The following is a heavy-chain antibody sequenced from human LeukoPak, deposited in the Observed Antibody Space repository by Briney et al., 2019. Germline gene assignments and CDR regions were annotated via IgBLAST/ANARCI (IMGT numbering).Heavy chain of an antibody. D-gene: IGHD3-22*01. Sequence: ASVKVSCKASGYTFTSYYMHRVRQAPGQGLEWMGIINPSGGSTSYAQKFQGRVTMTRDTSTSTVYMELSSLRSEDTAVYYCAREKRITMIVVVINGAFDIWGQGTMVTVSS. J-gene: IGHJ3*02. V-gene: IGHV1-46*01. CDR3: AREKRITMIVVVINGAFDI. CDR1: GYTFTSYY. CDR2: INPSGGST.